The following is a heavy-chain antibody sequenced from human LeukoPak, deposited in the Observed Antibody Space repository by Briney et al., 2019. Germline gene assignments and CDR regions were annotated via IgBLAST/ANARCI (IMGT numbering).Heavy chain of an antibody. CDR2: IYYSGNT. CDR1: GDTISSCSYY. CDR3: AREAPPYISSWWGTDY. Sequence: SATLKLTCTVSGDTISSCSYYWGWIRQPPGKGLVWCVSIYYSGNTYYDQYLKSRVTISVDTSKSQVSLELSCLTAADTAVYYCAREAPPYISSWWGTDYWGQGTLVTVSS. V-gene: IGHV4-39*07. J-gene: IGHJ4*02. D-gene: IGHD6-13*01.